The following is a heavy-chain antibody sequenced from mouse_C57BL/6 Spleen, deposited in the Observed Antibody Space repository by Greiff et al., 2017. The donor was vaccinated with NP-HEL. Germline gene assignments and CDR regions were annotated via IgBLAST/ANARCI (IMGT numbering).Heavy chain of an antibody. CDR3: ARGDWDGGFDY. J-gene: IGHJ2*01. CDR1: GYSITSGYY. Sequence: DVKLQESGPGLVKPSQSLSLTCSVTGYSITSGYYWNWIRQFPGNKLEWMGYISYDGSNNYNPSLKNRISITRDTSKNQFFLKLNSVTTEDTATYYCARGDWDGGFDYWGQGTTLTVSS. CDR2: ISYDGSN. D-gene: IGHD4-1*01. V-gene: IGHV3-6*01.